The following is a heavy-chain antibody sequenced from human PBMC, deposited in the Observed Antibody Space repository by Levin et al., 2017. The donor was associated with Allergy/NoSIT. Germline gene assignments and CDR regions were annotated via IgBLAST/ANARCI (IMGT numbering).Heavy chain of an antibody. CDR3: AKDQSSGYFSFIDY. Sequence: LTCAASGFTFSGFGMHWVRQAPGKGLAWVAVISYDGDIKYYADSVKGRFTISRDNSKNTLYLQMNSLGAEDTAVYYCAKDQSSGYFSFIDYWGQGTLVTVSS. CDR2: ISYDGDIK. J-gene: IGHJ4*02. CDR1: GFTFSGFG. V-gene: IGHV3-30*18. D-gene: IGHD3-22*01.